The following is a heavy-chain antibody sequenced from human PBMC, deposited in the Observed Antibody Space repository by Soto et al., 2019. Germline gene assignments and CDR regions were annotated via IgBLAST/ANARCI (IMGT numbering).Heavy chain of an antibody. CDR3: ARERALNVVAATNYYYGMDV. Sequence: GESLKISCKGSGYSFTSYWISWVRQMPGKGLEWMGRIDPSDSYTNYSPSFQGHVTISADKSISTAYLQWSSLKASDTAMYYCARERALNVVAATNYYYGMDVWGQGTTVTVSS. J-gene: IGHJ6*02. D-gene: IGHD2-15*01. CDR1: GYSFTSYW. V-gene: IGHV5-10-1*01. CDR2: IDPSDSYT.